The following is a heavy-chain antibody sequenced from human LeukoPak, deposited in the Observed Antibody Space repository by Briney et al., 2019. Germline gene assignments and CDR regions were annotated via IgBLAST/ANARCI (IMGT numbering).Heavy chain of an antibody. Sequence: GGSLRLSCEASGFTFSGSWMHWVRQAPGKGLVWVSRIDTNAKTTTYADSVKGRFTISRDNAKNTLYLQLNSLRAEDTAMYFCARDLTVYGTGPHFGDWGQGTLVTVSS. D-gene: IGHD2/OR15-2a*01. CDR2: IDTNAKTT. J-gene: IGHJ4*02. V-gene: IGHV3-74*03. CDR1: GFTFSGSW. CDR3: ARDLTVYGTGPHFGD.